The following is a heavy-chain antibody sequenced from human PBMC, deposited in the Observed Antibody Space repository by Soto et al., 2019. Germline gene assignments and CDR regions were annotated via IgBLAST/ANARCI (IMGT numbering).Heavy chain of an antibody. Sequence: SLRLSCAASGFTFDDYAMHWVRQAPGKGLEWVSGISWNSGSIGYADSVKGRFTISRDNAKNSLYLQMNSLRAEDTALYYCAKGAYSGYDADAFDIWGQGTMVTVSS. V-gene: IGHV3-9*01. J-gene: IGHJ3*02. CDR1: GFTFDDYA. D-gene: IGHD5-12*01. CDR2: ISWNSGSI. CDR3: AKGAYSGYDADAFDI.